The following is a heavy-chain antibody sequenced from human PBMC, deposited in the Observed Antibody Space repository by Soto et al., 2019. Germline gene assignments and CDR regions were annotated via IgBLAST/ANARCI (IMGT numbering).Heavy chain of an antibody. V-gene: IGHV4-38-2*02. CDR3: ARDYYGFDY. D-gene: IGHD3-10*01. CDR1: GYSISSGYY. J-gene: IGHJ4*02. CDR2: IYHSGST. Sequence: SETLSLTCAVSGYSISSGYYWGWIRQPPGKGLGWIGSIYHSGSTYYNPSLKSRVTISVDTSKNQFSLKLSSVTAADTAVYYCARDYYGFDYWGQGTLVTVSS.